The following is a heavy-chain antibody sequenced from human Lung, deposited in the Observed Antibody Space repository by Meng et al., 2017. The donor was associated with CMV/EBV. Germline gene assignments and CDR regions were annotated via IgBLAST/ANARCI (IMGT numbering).Heavy chain of an antibody. CDR3: ARDPRGINIVVVHNGMDV. CDR2: IYSGGST. J-gene: IGHJ6*02. V-gene: IGHV3-66*02. Sequence: GGSLRLSCAASGFTVSSNYMSWVRQAPGKGLEWVSVIYSGGSTYYADSVKGRFTISRDNSKNTLYLQMNSLRAEDTAVYYCARDPRGINIVVVHNGMDVWGQGTTVTVSS. D-gene: IGHD2-2*01. CDR1: GFTVSSNY.